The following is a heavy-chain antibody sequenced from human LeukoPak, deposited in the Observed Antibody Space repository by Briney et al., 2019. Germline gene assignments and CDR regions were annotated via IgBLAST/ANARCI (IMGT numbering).Heavy chain of an antibody. CDR3: AREGWSDGGHAFDI. V-gene: IGHV3-7*01. Sequence: GGSLRLSCVASGFTLRSHWMTWVRQAPGKGLEWVAIIKGDGSEKFYVDSVKGRFTISRDNAKNSLYLQMNSLRAEDTAVYYCAREGWSDGGHAFDIWGQGTMVTVSP. J-gene: IGHJ3*02. D-gene: IGHD1-1*01. CDR2: IKGDGSEK. CDR1: GFTLRSHW.